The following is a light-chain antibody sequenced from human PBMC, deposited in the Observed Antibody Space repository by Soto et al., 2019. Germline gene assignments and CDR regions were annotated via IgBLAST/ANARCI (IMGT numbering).Light chain of an antibody. CDR1: SRDVGGYND. V-gene: IGLV2-14*01. CDR3: RPYKSSYYV. CDR2: NVS. Sequence: QSVLSHPASVAASPGQSITISCTGTSRDVGGYNDVSWYQQHPGKAPKLMIDNVSHRLSGGSNRVSASKSGNTASLTTSRFQAEDEADYYCRPYKSSYYVFGTGTKVTV. J-gene: IGLJ1*01.